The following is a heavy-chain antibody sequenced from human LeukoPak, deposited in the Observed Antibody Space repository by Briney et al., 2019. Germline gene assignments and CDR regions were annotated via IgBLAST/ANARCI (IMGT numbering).Heavy chain of an antibody. CDR3: ARGYVLLDY. V-gene: IGHV3-64*01. J-gene: IGHJ4*02. Sequence: GGSLRPSCTASGFTFSTYAMHWVRQAPGKGLEYVSAITTNGGSTYYANSVKGRFTISRDNSKNTLYLQMGSLRAEDMAVYYCARGYVLLDYWGQGTLVTVSS. CDR2: ITTNGGST. CDR1: GFTFSTYA. D-gene: IGHD2/OR15-2a*01.